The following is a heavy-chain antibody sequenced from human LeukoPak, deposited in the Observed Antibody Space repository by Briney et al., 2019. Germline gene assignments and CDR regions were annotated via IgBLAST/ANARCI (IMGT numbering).Heavy chain of an antibody. CDR2: INPKNGGT. Sequence: GASVKVSCKASGYNFAHNIHWVRQAPGQGHEFMGWINPKNGGTKYAQNFQGRVTMTRDTSISTVYMELSSLGSDDTAVYYCEVSIQAAAIPAFDSWGQGTLVTVSS. J-gene: IGHJ4*02. D-gene: IGHD6-25*01. V-gene: IGHV1-2*02. CDR1: GYNFAHN. CDR3: EVSIQAAAIPAFDS.